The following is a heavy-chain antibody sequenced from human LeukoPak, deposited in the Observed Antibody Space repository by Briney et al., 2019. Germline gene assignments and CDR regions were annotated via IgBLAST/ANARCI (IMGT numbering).Heavy chain of an antibody. Sequence: GGSLRLSCAASGFTFSNAWMSWVRQAPGKGLEWVGRIKSKTDGGTTDYAAPVKGRFTISRDDSKNTPYLQMNSLKTEDTAVYYCTTDPDYYDSSGQVYWGQGTLVTVSS. CDR1: GFTFSNAW. J-gene: IGHJ4*02. D-gene: IGHD3-22*01. CDR3: TTDPDYYDSSGQVY. CDR2: IKSKTDGGTT. V-gene: IGHV3-15*01.